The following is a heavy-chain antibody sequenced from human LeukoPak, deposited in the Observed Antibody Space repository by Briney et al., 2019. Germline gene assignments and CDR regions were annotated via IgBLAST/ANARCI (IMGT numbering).Heavy chain of an antibody. D-gene: IGHD6-13*01. Sequence: SETLSLTCTVSGGSISSHYWSWIRQPPGKGLEWIGYIYYSGSTNYNPSLKSRVTISVDTSKNQFSLKLSSVTAADTAVYYCAKTIAAGGAHWYYYYYMDVWGKGTRSPSP. J-gene: IGHJ6*03. V-gene: IGHV4-59*11. CDR1: GGSISSHY. CDR2: IYYSGST. CDR3: AKTIAAGGAHWYYYYYMDV.